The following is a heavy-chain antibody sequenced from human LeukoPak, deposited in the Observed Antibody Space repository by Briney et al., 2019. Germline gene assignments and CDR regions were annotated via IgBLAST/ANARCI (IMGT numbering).Heavy chain of an antibody. Sequence: SETLSLTCTVSGGSIRGSYWSWIRQPPGKGLEWIGYIYYLGSTNYNPSLKSRVTISIDTSKNYFSLKLNSVIAADTAVYYCARDRPGSYWYFDLWGRGTLVTASS. CDR2: IYYLGST. J-gene: IGHJ2*01. CDR3: ARDRPGSYWYFDL. V-gene: IGHV4-59*01. CDR1: GGSIRGSY. D-gene: IGHD3-10*01.